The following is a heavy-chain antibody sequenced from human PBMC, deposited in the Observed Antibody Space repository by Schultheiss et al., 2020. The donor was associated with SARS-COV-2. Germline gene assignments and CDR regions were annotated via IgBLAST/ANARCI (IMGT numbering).Heavy chain of an antibody. V-gene: IGHV3-23*01. CDR2: ISGSGGST. Sequence: GGSLRLSCAASGFTFSSYAMSWVRQAPGKGLEWVSAISGSGGSTYYADSVKGRFTISRDNSKNTLYLQMNSLRAEDTAVYYCASTRVKYDYDSSGYDDYWGQGTLVTVSS. J-gene: IGHJ4*02. CDR1: GFTFSSYA. D-gene: IGHD3-22*01. CDR3: ASTRVKYDYDSSGYDDY.